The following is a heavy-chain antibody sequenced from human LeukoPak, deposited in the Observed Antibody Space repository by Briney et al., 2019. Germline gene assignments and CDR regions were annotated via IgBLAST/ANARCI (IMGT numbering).Heavy chain of an antibody. CDR1: GFTFSSYW. D-gene: IGHD5-24*01. CDR2: IRQDGSDK. Sequence: GGSLRLSCAASGFTFSSYWMTWVRQAPGKGLEWVANIRQDGSDKYYVDSVKGRFTISRDNAKNSLYLQMNSLRDEDTAVYYCARAEEQRWGYVDYWGQGTLVTVSS. V-gene: IGHV3-7*04. CDR3: ARAEEQRWGYVDY. J-gene: IGHJ4*02.